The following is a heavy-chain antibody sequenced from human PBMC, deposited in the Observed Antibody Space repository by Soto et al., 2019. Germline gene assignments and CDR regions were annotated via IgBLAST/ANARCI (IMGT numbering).Heavy chain of an antibody. CDR1: KFTFSSYW. J-gene: IGHJ4*02. CDR2: IKEDGSEK. D-gene: IGHD6-6*01. CDR3: ARDGGTDRQAYKFDY. Sequence: EVQLVESGGGLVQPGGSLRLSCAASKFTFSSYWMSWVRQAPGKGLEWVANIKEDGSEKNYVDSVKGRFTISRDNAKNSLYLQMNSLRAEDTAVYYCARDGGTDRQAYKFDYWGQGTLVTVSS. V-gene: IGHV3-7*05.